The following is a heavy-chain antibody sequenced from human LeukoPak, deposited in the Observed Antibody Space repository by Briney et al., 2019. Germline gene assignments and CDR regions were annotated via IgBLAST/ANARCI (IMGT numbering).Heavy chain of an antibody. CDR3: ARHSGGGSYKPKTFWFDP. CDR1: GYSFTSYW. Sequence: GESLKISCKGPGYSFTSYWIGRVRPMPGKGLEWMGIIYPGDSDPRYSPSFQGQVTFSADKSISTAYLQWSSLKASDTAMYYCARHSGGGSYKPKTFWFDPWGQGTLVTVSS. J-gene: IGHJ5*02. CDR2: IYPGDSDP. D-gene: IGHD1-26*01. V-gene: IGHV5-51*01.